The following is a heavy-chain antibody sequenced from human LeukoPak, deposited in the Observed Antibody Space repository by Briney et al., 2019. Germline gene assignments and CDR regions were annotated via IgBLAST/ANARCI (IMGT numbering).Heavy chain of an antibody. V-gene: IGHV5-51*01. Sequence: GESLMISSNSSGYSFTSYCIGWVIQMPGKGVEGRISIYSADCGTNYSPSLQGRVTISADTSNNNVSLQRSSLTATDAARNYWPRVYYDDSSGYWRISLGYYFDYWGQGTLVTVSS. CDR3: PRVYYDDSSGYWRISLGYYFDY. J-gene: IGHJ4*02. CDR1: GYSFTSYC. D-gene: IGHD3-22*01. CDR2: IYSADCGT.